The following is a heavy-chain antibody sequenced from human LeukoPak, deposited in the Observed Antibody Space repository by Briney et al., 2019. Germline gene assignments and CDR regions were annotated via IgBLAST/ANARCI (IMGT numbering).Heavy chain of an antibody. CDR3: AKDLQDYYGSGSYYIGLGGAFDY. J-gene: IGHJ4*02. D-gene: IGHD3-10*01. Sequence: GGSLRLSCAASGFTFSNYAMSWVRQAPGKGLEWVSGISGSGGSSYYADSVKGRFTISRDHSKNTLYLQMNSLRAEDTAVYYCAKDLQDYYGSGSYYIGLGGAFDYWGQGTLVTVSS. CDR1: GFTFSNYA. CDR2: ISGSGGSS. V-gene: IGHV3-23*01.